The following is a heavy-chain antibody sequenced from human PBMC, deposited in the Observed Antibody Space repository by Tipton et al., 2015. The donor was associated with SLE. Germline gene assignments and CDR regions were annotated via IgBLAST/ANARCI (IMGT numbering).Heavy chain of an antibody. V-gene: IGHV4-59*01. CDR2: IYYSGST. CDR3: AGESSYGAFDI. CDR1: GGSISSYY. J-gene: IGHJ3*02. Sequence: TLSLTCTVSGGSISSYYWSWIRQPPGKGLEWIGYIYYSGSTNYNPSLKSRVTISVDTSKNQFSLKLSSVTAADTAGYYCAGESSYGAFDIWGQGTMVTVSS. D-gene: IGHD5-18*01.